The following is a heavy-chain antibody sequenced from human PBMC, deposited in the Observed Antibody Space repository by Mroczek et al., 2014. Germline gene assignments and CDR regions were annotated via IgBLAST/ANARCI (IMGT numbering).Heavy chain of an antibody. J-gene: IGHJ3*02. V-gene: IGHV4-34*01. D-gene: IGHD3-3*01. CDR3: ARGYYDFWSGHISIWDEKGAFDI. CDR2: INHSGST. CDR1: GGSFSGYY. Sequence: QVQLQESGAGLLKPSETLSLTCAVYGGSFSGYYWSWIRQPPGKGLEWIGEINHSGSTNYNPSLKSRVTISVDTSKNQFSLKLSSVTAADTAVYYCARGYYDFWSGHISIWDEKGAFDIWAKGQWSPSLQ.